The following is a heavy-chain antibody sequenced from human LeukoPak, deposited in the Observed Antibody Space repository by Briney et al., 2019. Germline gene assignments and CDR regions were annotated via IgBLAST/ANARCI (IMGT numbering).Heavy chain of an antibody. J-gene: IGHJ4*02. D-gene: IGHD2-21*02. CDR2: IYPGDSDI. CDR1: GYSFTNYW. CDR3: ARHPNYRSGGDC. V-gene: IGHV5-51*01. Sequence: GESLKISCKGSGYSFTNYWIGWVRQMPGKGLEWMGIIYPGDSDIRCSPSFQGQVTISADKSISTAYLQWSSLKASDTAVYYCARHPNYRSGGDCWGQGTLVTVSS.